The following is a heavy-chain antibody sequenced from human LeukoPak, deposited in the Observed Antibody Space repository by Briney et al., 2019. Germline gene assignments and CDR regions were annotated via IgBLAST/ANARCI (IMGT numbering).Heavy chain of an antibody. D-gene: IGHD4-17*01. Sequence: KASETPSLTCTVSGGSISSYYWSWIRQPAGKGLEWIGRIYTSGSTNYNPSLKSRVTMSVDTSKNQFSLKLSSVTAADTAVYYCATLNDYGDLYPFFDYWGQGTLVTVSS. CDR1: GGSISSYY. V-gene: IGHV4-4*07. J-gene: IGHJ4*02. CDR2: IYTSGST. CDR3: ATLNDYGDLYPFFDY.